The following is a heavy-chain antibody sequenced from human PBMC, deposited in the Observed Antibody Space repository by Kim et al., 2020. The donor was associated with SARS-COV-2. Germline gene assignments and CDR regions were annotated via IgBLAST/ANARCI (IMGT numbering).Heavy chain of an antibody. V-gene: IGHV1-46*01. D-gene: IGHD5-12*01. CDR3: AREGYSGYDFVY. J-gene: IGHJ4*02. Sequence: SYAQKFQGRVTMTRDTSTSTVYMELSSLRSEDTAVYYCAREGYSGYDFVYWGQGTLVTVSS.